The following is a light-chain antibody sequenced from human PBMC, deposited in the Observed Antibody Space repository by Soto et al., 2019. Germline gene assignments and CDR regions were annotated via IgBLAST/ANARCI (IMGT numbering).Light chain of an antibody. CDR3: QQYRTSPPMYT. J-gene: IGKJ2*01. CDR2: GAS. V-gene: IGKV3-20*01. Sequence: EIVLTQSPGTLSLSPGERATLSCRASQSVGSGYLAWYQQKPGQAPRLLIYGASNRATGIPDRFSGSGSGTDSTLTISRLELEDFAVDYCQQYRTSPPMYTFGQGTKLEIK. CDR1: QSVGSGY.